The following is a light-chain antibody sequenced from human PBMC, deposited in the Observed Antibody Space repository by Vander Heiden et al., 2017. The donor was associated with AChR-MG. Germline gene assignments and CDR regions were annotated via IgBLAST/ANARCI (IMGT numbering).Light chain of an antibody. V-gene: IGKV2-30*02. CDR2: KAS. Sequence: DVVMTQSPLSLPVTLGQPASISCRSSQSPVHRDGTTYLSWFQQRPGHSPRRLIYKASDRNSGVPDRFGGRGSGTDFITRISRVEAEVVGVYYCMQGTHWPPTFGQGTKVEIK. J-gene: IGKJ1*01. CDR1: QSPVHRDGTTY. CDR3: MQGTHWPPT.